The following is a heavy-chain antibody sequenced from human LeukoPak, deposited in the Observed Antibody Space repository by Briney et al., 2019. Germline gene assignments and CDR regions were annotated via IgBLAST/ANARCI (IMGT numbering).Heavy chain of an antibody. J-gene: IGHJ6*02. CDR1: GGSISSYY. V-gene: IGHV4-59*01. CDR2: IYYSGST. CDR3: ARGMDRSYYDSSGYLYYYYYGMDV. Sequence: SETLSLTCTVSGGSISSYYWSWIRQPPGKGLEWIGNIYYSGSTNYNPSLKSRVTISVDTSKNQFSLKLSSVTAADTAVYYCARGMDRSYYDSSGYLYYYYYGMDVWGQGTTVTVSS. D-gene: IGHD3-22*01.